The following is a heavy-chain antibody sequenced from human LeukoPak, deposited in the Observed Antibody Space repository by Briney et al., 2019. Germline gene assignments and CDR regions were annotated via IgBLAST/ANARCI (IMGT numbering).Heavy chain of an antibody. CDR3: ARAYCSGGSCYRTSIDY. D-gene: IGHD2-15*01. Sequence: ASVKVSCKASGYTFTSYYMHWVRQAPGQGLEWMGIINPSGGSTSYAQKFQGRVTMTRDTSTSTVYMELSSLRAEDTAVYYCARAYCSGGSCYRTSIDYWGQGTLVTVSS. V-gene: IGHV1-46*01. J-gene: IGHJ4*02. CDR2: INPSGGST. CDR1: GYTFTSYY.